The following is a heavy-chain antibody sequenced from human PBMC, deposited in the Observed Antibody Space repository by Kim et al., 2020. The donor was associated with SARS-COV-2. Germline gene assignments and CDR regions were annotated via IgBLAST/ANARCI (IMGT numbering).Heavy chain of an antibody. Sequence: GRFTISRDNAKNSLYLQMNGLRPDDTALYYCARSGDGTCPQGAYYYGLDVWGQGTTVTVSS. CDR3: ARSGDGTCPQGAYYYGLDV. J-gene: IGHJ6*02. V-gene: IGHV3-9*01. D-gene: IGHD1-26*01.